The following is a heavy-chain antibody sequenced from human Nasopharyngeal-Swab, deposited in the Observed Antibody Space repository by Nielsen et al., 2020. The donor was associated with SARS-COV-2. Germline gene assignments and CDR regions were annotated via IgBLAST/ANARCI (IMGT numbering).Heavy chain of an antibody. D-gene: IGHD2-21*01. Sequence: GGSLRLSCAASGFTFSTYDMSWVCQAPGKGLEWVSGISGSGESTHYADSVKGRFTISRDNSKNTLYLQMNSLRAEDTAVYYCVKGPPAVIHYFDYWGQGTLVTVSS. J-gene: IGHJ4*02. CDR1: GFTFSTYD. CDR2: ISGSGEST. CDR3: VKGPPAVIHYFDY. V-gene: IGHV3-23*01.